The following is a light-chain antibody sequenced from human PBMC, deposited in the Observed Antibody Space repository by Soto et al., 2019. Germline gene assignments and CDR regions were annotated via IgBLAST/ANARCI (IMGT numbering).Light chain of an antibody. CDR3: QHYNSYSEA. V-gene: IGKV1-5*03. CDR1: QTISSW. Sequence: DIQMTQSPSTLSGSVGDRVTITCRASQTISSWLAWYQQKPWKAPKLLLYKASTLKSVVPSRFSGSGSGTEFTLTISSRQPDDFATYYFQHYNSYSEAFGQGTKVELK. CDR2: KAS. J-gene: IGKJ1*01.